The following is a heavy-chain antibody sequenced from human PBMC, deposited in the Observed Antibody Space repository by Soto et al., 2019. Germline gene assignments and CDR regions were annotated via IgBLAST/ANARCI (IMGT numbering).Heavy chain of an antibody. V-gene: IGHV3-53*01. Sequence: GWSLRLSCAASGFTVTNSYMAWVRQAPGKGLEWVSVVYTSGRTYHADSVKGRFTVSRDISTNMFFLQMNKLSAEDMATYYCARAGFERVYFDHWGRGTLVTVSS. CDR2: VYTSGRT. CDR3: ARAGFERVYFDH. D-gene: IGHD1-1*01. CDR1: GFTVTNSY. J-gene: IGHJ4*02.